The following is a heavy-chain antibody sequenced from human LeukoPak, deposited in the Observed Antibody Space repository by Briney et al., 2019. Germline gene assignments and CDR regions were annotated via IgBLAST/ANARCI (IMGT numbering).Heavy chain of an antibody. V-gene: IGHV3-21*01. D-gene: IGHD3-10*01. CDR2: ISSSSSYI. J-gene: IGHJ4*02. CDR3: ARGRGSGSYSTPYYFDY. Sequence: GGSLRLSRAASGFTVSSNYMSWVRQAPGKGLEWVSSISSSSSYIYYADSVKGRFTISRDDAKNSLYLQMNSLRAEDTAVYYCARGRGSGSYSTPYYFDYWGQGTLVTVSS. CDR1: GFTVSSNY.